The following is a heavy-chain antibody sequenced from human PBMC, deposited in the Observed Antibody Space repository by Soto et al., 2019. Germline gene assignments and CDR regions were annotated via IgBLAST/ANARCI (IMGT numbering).Heavy chain of an antibody. CDR1: GFTFSSYE. J-gene: IGHJ4*02. Sequence: VGSLRLSCAASGFTFSSYEMNWVRQASGKGLEWVSYILGSGGTIYYADSVKGLFTVSRDNAKNSLYLQMNSLRADDTAVYCCARVRATGPGDYWGQGTQVTVSS. D-gene: IGHD1-1*01. V-gene: IGHV3-48*03. CDR2: ILGSGGTI. CDR3: ARVRATGPGDY.